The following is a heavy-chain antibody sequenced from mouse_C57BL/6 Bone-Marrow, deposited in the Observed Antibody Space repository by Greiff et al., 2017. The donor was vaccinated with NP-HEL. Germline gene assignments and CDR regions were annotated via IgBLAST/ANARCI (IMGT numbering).Heavy chain of an antibody. D-gene: IGHD1-1*01. J-gene: IGHJ4*01. Sequence: VQLQQSGAELVRPGASVTLSCKASGYTFTDYEMHWVKQTPVHGLEWIGAIDPETGGTAYNQKFKGKAILTADKSSSTACMELRSLTSEDSAVYYGKRKGRLYAMDYWGQGTSVTVSS. CDR3: KRKGRLYAMDY. CDR2: IDPETGGT. V-gene: IGHV1-15*01. CDR1: GYTFTDYE.